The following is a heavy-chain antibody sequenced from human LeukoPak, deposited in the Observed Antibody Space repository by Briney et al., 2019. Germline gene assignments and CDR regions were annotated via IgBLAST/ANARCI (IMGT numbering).Heavy chain of an antibody. J-gene: IGHJ4*02. CDR1: GFTFDDYA. D-gene: IGHD3-10*01. CDR2: ISGDGGST. Sequence: TGGSLRLSCAASGFTFDDYAMHWVRQAPGKGLEWVRLISGDGGSTYYVDSVKGRFTISRDNSRNSLYLQMNSLRPEDTGLYFCAKGPHDDSGTYLGPSDYWGQGTLLTVSS. CDR3: AKGPHDDSGTYLGPSDY. V-gene: IGHV3-43*02.